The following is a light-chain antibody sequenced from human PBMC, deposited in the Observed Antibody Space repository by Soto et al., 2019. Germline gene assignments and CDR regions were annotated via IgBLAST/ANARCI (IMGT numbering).Light chain of an antibody. V-gene: IGKV3-20*01. J-gene: IGKJ4*01. CDR2: GAS. CDR3: QQYGSSPLT. CDR1: QSVSSSY. Sequence: EIILTQSPGTLSLSPRERATLSCMASQSVSSSYLAWYQQKPGQAPRLIIYGASIRATGIPDRFSGSGSGTDFTLTISRLDPEDFAVYYCQQYGSSPLTFGGGGKVDIK.